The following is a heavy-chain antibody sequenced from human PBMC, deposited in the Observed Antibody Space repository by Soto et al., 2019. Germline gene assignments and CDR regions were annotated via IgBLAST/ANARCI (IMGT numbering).Heavy chain of an antibody. Sequence: SETLSLTCAVSGYSISRDYYSGWVRQPPGKGLEWIGSLYHSGSIYKNPSLKSRVTISVDTAKNQVSLNLTAVTAADTAVYYCMRDRSSGWFGAKTNWFDSWGQGKLVT. D-gene: IGHD6-19*01. CDR2: LYHSGSI. J-gene: IGHJ5*01. CDR1: GYSISRDYY. V-gene: IGHV4-38-2*02. CDR3: MRDRSSGWFGAKTNWFDS.